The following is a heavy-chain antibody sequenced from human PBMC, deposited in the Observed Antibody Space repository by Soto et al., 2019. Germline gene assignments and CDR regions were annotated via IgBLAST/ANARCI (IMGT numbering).Heavy chain of an antibody. Sequence: SETLSLTCTVSGDSISSGNKYWSWIRQPPGKGLEWIGYIFSSGTTYYNPSLKSRLTMSLDASQNQLSLKLSSVTAADTAVYYCARGRKGFSRSCYADWGQGTLVPVAS. CDR3: ARGRKGFSRSCYAD. CDR2: IFSSGTT. J-gene: IGHJ4*02. D-gene: IGHD6-13*01. CDR1: GDSISSGNKY. V-gene: IGHV4-30-4*01.